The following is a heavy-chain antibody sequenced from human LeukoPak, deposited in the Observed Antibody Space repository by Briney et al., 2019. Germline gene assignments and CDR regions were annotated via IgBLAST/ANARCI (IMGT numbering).Heavy chain of an antibody. J-gene: IGHJ4*02. CDR2: ISYDGSNK. CDR3: AKVPYGDYVFDY. D-gene: IGHD4-17*01. V-gene: IGHV3-30*18. Sequence: PGRSLRLSCAASGFTFSSYGMHWVRQAPGKGLEWVAVISYDGSNKYYADSVKGRFTISRDNSKNTLYLQMNSPRAEDTAVYYCAKVPYGDYVFDYWGQGTLVTVSS. CDR1: GFTFSSYG.